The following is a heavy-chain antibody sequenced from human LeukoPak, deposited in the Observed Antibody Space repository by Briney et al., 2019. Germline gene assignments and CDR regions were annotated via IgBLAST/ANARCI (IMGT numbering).Heavy chain of an antibody. V-gene: IGHV3-7*01. CDR3: ARGRGIAL. Sequence: GESLRLSCATSGFTLRNFWMNWVRQAPGKGLEWVANIEDDGNKKNYVDSVKGRFTISRDDVKNSIYLQMNSLRADDTAVYYCARGRGIALWGQGTLVTVSS. CDR2: IEDDGNKK. D-gene: IGHD6-13*01. CDR1: GFTLRNFW. J-gene: IGHJ4*02.